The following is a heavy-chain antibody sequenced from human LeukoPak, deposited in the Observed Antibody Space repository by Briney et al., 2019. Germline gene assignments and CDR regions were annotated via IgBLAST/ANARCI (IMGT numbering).Heavy chain of an antibody. CDR3: ARDTGYFRFGY. Sequence: PGGSLRLSCVGSGFTFSSYWMTWVRQAPGKGLEWVANIKDDGSEKYYVDSVKGRFTISRDNAKNSLYLQMNSLRAEDTAVYYCARDTGYFRFGYWGQGTLVTVSS. J-gene: IGHJ4*02. V-gene: IGHV3-7*01. CDR2: IKDDGSEK. CDR1: GFTFSSYW. D-gene: IGHD3-9*01.